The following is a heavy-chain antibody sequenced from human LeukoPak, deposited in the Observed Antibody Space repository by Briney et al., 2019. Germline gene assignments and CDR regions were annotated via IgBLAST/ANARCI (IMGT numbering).Heavy chain of an antibody. CDR3: ARDYYYDSSGYIPAGDAIAF. CDR2: ISRSSSTI. D-gene: IGHD3-22*01. Sequence: GGSLRLSCAASGFTFSSYSMNWVRRAPGKGLEGVSYISRSSSTIYYADSVKGRFTISRDNAKNSLYLQMNSLRAEDTAVYYCARDYYYDSSGYIPAGDAIAFWGQGTMVTVSS. CDR1: GFTFSSYS. J-gene: IGHJ3*01. V-gene: IGHV3-48*04.